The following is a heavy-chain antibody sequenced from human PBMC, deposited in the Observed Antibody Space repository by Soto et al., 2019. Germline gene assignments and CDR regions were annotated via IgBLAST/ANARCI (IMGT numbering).Heavy chain of an antibody. D-gene: IGHD6-13*01. Sequence: EVQLVESGGGLVQPGGSLRLSCAASEFTVSSNYMSWVRQAPGKGLEWVSVIYSGGSTYYADSVKGRFTISRDNSKNTVYLKMNRLRAEDTAVYYCASIQWGSSSHIDYWGQGTLVTVAA. CDR2: IYSGGST. CDR1: EFTVSSNY. V-gene: IGHV3-66*01. CDR3: ASIQWGSSSHIDY. J-gene: IGHJ4*02.